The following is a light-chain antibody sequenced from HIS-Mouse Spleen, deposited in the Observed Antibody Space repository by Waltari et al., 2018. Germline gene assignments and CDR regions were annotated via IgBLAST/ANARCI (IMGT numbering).Light chain of an antibody. Sequence: QSALTPPASVSGSPGQSITISCTGTSSDVGIYNLVSWYQQHPGKAPKLMIYEGSKRPSGVSNRFSGSKSGNTASLTISGLQAEDEADYYCCSYAGSSTFEVFGGGTKLTVL. CDR2: EGS. CDR1: SSDVGIYNL. V-gene: IGLV2-23*03. J-gene: IGLJ2*01. CDR3: CSYAGSSTFEV.